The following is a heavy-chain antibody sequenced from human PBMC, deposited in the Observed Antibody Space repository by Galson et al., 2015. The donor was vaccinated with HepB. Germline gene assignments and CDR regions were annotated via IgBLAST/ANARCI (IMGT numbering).Heavy chain of an antibody. CDR3: TNCLTRDMSDFNY. D-gene: IGHD7-27*01. V-gene: IGHV3-23*01. J-gene: IGHJ4*02. CDR2: ITNDGGNT. Sequence: SLRLSCAASGFTFSNYAMTWVRQAPGKGLEWVSTITNDGGNTYCADAVKGRFTISRDNSKNTLYLQMNSLTAADTAVYFCTNCLTRDMSDFNYWGQGILVTVSS. CDR1: GFTFSNYA.